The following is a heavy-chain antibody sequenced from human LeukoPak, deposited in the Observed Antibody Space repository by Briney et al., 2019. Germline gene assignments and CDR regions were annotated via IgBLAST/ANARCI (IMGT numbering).Heavy chain of an antibody. CDR2: INAGNGNT. Sequence: ASVKVSCKASGYTFTSYAMHWVRQAPGQRLEWMGWINAGNGNTKYSQKFQGRVTITRDTSASTAYMELSSLRSEDTAVYYCAREGVISIYYYYGMDVWGQGTTVTVSS. CDR1: GYTFTSYA. V-gene: IGHV1-3*01. J-gene: IGHJ6*02. CDR3: AREGVISIYYYYGMDV. D-gene: IGHD3-10*01.